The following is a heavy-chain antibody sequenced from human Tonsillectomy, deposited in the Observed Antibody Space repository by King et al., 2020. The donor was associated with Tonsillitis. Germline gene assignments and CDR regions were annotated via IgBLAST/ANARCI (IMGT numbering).Heavy chain of an antibody. V-gene: IGHV4-30-2*01. CDR2: IYHSGST. CDR1: GGSISSGGYS. J-gene: IGHJ1*01. Sequence: QLQESGSGLVKPSQTPSLTCAVSGGSISSGGYSWSWIRQPPGKGLEWIGYIYHSGSTYYNPSLKSRVTISVDRSKNQFSLKLSSVTAADTAVYYCASAYTNGNFQHWGQGTLVTVSS. CDR3: ASAYTNGNFQH. D-gene: IGHD1-1*01.